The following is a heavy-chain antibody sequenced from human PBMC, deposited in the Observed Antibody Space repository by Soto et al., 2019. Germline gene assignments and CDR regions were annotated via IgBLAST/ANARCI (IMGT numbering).Heavy chain of an antibody. CDR2: IYHSGTT. V-gene: IGHV4-30-2*03. Sequence: SETLSVTCVVSGGSIGRAGCSWSWIRQPPGKGLDWIGYIYHSGTTHYNPSLKSRVTISVDTSKTQFSLKLNSVTAADTAVYYCARHLTILGVAPLDSWGQGTPVTSPQ. CDR1: GGSIGRAGCS. D-gene: IGHD3-3*01. CDR3: ARHLTILGVAPLDS. J-gene: IGHJ5*01.